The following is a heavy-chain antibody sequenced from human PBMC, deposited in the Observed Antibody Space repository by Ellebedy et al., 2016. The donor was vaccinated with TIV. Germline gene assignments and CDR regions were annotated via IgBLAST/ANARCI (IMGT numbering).Heavy chain of an antibody. J-gene: IGHJ5*02. D-gene: IGHD4-17*01. V-gene: IGHV3-7*01. CDR2: IYQDGSDK. CDR3: ARRGSYGDYAVQINSWFDT. Sequence: PGGSLRLSCAASGFSFRSYWMSWVCQAPGKGLEWVANIYQDGSDKYYVDSVKGRFTISRDNANKSLFLQMNNLRVEDTAVYYCARRGSYGDYAVQINSWFDTWGRGTLVTVSS. CDR1: GFSFRSYW.